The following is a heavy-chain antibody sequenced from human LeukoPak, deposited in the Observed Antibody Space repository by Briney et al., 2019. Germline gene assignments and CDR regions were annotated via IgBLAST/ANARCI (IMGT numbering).Heavy chain of an antibody. Sequence: GGSLRLSCAASGFTFSDYYMSWIRQAPGKGLEWVSYISSSGSTIYYADSVKGRFTISRVNAKNSLYLQMNSLRAEDTAVYYCARDLTMMSAFDIWGQGTMVTVSS. J-gene: IGHJ3*02. CDR1: GFTFSDYY. CDR2: ISSSGSTI. V-gene: IGHV3-11*01. D-gene: IGHD3-22*01. CDR3: ARDLTMMSAFDI.